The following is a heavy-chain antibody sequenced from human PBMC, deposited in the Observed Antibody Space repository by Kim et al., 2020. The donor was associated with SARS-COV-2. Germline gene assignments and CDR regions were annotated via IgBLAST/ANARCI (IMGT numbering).Heavy chain of an antibody. D-gene: IGHD3-16*01. CDR2: ISYDGSNK. J-gene: IGHJ4*02. CDR1: GFTFSGYA. V-gene: IGHV3-30-3*01. CDR3: AGGDS. Sequence: GGSLRLSCAASGFTFSGYAMYWVRQAPGKGLEWLAVISYDGSNKYYADSVKGRFTISRDNSKNTLYLQVSSLRTEDTAVYYCAGGDSWGQGTLVTVSS.